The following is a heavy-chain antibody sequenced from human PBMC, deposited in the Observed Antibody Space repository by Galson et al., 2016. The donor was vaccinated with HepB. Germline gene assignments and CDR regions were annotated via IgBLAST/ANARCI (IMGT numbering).Heavy chain of an antibody. Sequence: SLRLSCAVSQLSISSSAMSWVRQAPGRGLEWVSSISAGGGSEYTDSMKGRFTTSIDISKNTLYLQMSSLRAEDMAVYYCARCSVYSSGWCNSFDPWGQGTLVIVSS. J-gene: IGHJ5*02. CDR2: ISAGGGSE. CDR1: QLSISSSA. CDR3: ARCSVYSSGWCNSFDP. D-gene: IGHD6-19*01. V-gene: IGHV3-23*01.